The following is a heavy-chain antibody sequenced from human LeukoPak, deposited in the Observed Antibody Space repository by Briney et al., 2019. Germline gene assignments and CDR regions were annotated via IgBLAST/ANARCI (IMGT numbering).Heavy chain of an antibody. V-gene: IGHV3-23*01. CDR3: VHYDYVCGAFDI. D-gene: IGHD3-16*01. Sequence: GGSLRLSCAASGFTFSSYAMSWVRQAPGKGLEWVSAISGSGGSTYYADSVKGRFTISRDNSKNTLYLQMNSLRAEDTAVYYCVHYDYVCGAFDIWGQGTMVTVSS. J-gene: IGHJ3*02. CDR2: ISGSGGST. CDR1: GFTFSSYA.